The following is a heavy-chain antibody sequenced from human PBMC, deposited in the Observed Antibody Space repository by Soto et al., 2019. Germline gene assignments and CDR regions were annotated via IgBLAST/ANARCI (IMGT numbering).Heavy chain of an antibody. CDR3: ARPTYYYDSSGPPGC. V-gene: IGHV4-59*08. CDR2: IYYTGIT. J-gene: IGHJ4*02. D-gene: IGHD3-22*01. Sequence: SETLSLTCTVSGASINNYHWTWILQPPGKGLEWIAYIYYTGITNFNPSLKSRVTISMDTSKNQFSLKLRSVTAADTAVYFCARPTYYYDSSGPPGCWGQGTLVTVSS. CDR1: GASINNYH.